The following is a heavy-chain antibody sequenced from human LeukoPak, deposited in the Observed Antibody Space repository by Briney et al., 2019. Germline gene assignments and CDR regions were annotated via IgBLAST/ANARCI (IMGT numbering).Heavy chain of an antibody. CDR1: GCSISSYY. CDR2: ILNIGST. V-gene: IGHV4-59*08. Sequence: PSETLSLTCTVSGCSISSYYWSWIRQPPGKGLEWIGYILNIGSTNYNPSLNSRVTISLDTSKNQFSLKLSSVTAADTAVYYCARHVTVASRGFDYWGQGTLVTVSS. J-gene: IGHJ4*02. CDR3: ARHVTVASRGFDY. D-gene: IGHD5-12*01.